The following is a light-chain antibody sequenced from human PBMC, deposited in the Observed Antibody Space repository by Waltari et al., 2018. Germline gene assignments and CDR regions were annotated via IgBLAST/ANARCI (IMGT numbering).Light chain of an antibody. Sequence: QSALTQPPSASGSPGQSVTISCTGSSSDVGNYNYVSWYQQHPGKAPKLNIYEVTKRPSGVPDRFSGSKSGNTASLTVSGLQAEDEADYYCSSYAGSNNLMFGGGTKVTVL. CDR2: EVT. CDR1: SSDVGNYNY. J-gene: IGLJ3*02. CDR3: SSYAGSNNLM. V-gene: IGLV2-8*01.